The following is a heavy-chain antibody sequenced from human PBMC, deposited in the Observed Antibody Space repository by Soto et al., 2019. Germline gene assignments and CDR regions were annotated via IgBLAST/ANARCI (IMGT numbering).Heavy chain of an antibody. CDR2: IIPIFSTA. CDR3: ARDRPRENYGGNYYYEMDV. V-gene: IGHV1-69*12. CDR1: GGTFTTSA. J-gene: IGHJ6*02. D-gene: IGHD4-17*01. Sequence: QVQLVQSGAEVKKPGSSVKVSCKASGGTFTTSAISWVRQAPGQGLEWMGGIIPIFSTADYAQKFQGRVTITADESTTTAYMELSSLRSADTAVYYCARDRPRENYGGNYYYEMDVWGQGTTVTVSS.